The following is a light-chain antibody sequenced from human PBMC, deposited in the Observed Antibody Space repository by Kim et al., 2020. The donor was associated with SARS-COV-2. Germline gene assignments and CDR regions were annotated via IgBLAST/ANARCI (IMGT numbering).Light chain of an antibody. V-gene: IGKV1-27*01. CDR3: QSYHSAPRT. CDR2: GAS. Sequence: ASIGYRVIITCRASQAINTYVIWYQQKAGRPPRLLIYGASTLQSGVPPRFSGSGSGTDFTLTISSLQPEDVATYYCQSYHSAPRTFGQGTKVDIK. J-gene: IGKJ1*01. CDR1: QAINTY.